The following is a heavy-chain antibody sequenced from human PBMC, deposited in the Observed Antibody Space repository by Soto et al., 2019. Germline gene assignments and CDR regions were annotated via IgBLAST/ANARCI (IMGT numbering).Heavy chain of an antibody. V-gene: IGHV4-59*08. CDR3: ARHPSLYGSGFPCDY. D-gene: IGHD3-10*01. CDR2: MYYSGST. Sequence: SETLSLTCTVSGDSISSYYWSWIRQPPGKGLEWIGYMYYSGSTNYNPSLNSRVTISVDTSKNQFSLKLSSVTAADTAVYYCARHPSLYGSGFPCDYWGQGTLVTVSS. CDR1: GDSISSYY. J-gene: IGHJ4*02.